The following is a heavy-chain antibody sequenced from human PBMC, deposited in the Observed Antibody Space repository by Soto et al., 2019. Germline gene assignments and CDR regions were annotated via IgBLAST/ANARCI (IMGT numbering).Heavy chain of an antibody. D-gene: IGHD3-3*01. CDR2: FDPEDGET. CDR1: GYTLTELS. J-gene: IGHJ4*02. V-gene: IGHV1-24*01. CDR3: ILSFGVVPYFDY. Sequence: ASLKVSCKVSGYTLTELSMHWVLQAPGKGLEWMGGFDPEDGETIYAQKFQGRVTMTEDTSTDTAYMELSSLRSEDTAVYYCILSFGVVPYFDYWGQGTLVTVSS.